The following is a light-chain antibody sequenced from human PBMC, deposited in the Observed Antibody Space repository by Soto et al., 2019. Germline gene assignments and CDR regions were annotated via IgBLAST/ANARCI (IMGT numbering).Light chain of an antibody. CDR1: QSVSSSY. V-gene: IGKV3-20*01. CDR2: GAS. CDR3: QQYGSSPWT. Sequence: EIALTQSPGPLSLSPGERATLSCNSSQSVSSSYLAWYQQKPGQAPRLIIYGASSRATGIPDRFSGSGSGTDCTITVSRLEPEDFAVYYCQQYGSSPWTFGQGTKVDIK. J-gene: IGKJ1*01.